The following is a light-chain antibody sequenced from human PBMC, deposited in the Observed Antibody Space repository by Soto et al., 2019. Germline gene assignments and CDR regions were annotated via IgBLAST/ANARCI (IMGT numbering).Light chain of an antibody. CDR2: AAS. CDR3: QQSYSTLFT. V-gene: IGKV1-39*01. Sequence: DIQMTQSPSSLSASVGDRVTITCRASQSISSYLNWYQQKPGKAPKLLIYAASSLQSGVPSRFSGSGSGTDFTLTISSLQPEDFATYYCQQSYSTLFTVGPRTKVDIK. J-gene: IGKJ3*01. CDR1: QSISSY.